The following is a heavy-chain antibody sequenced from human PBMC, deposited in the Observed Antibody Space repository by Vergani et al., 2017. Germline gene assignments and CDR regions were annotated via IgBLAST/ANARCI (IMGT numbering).Heavy chain of an antibody. J-gene: IGHJ4*02. CDR1: ADSISSGSYY. V-gene: IGHV4-39*01. CDR2: SYYSGLT. Sequence: QLQLQQSGPGLVKPSETLFLTCTVSADSISSGSYYWGWIRQPPGKSLEWIGSSYYSGLTYYNPSLKSRVAISADTSKNQFALRLSTVTTADTAIYYCAKQYFVSGNYLFDYWGQGTLVTVSS. D-gene: IGHD3-10*01. CDR3: AKQYFVSGNYLFDY.